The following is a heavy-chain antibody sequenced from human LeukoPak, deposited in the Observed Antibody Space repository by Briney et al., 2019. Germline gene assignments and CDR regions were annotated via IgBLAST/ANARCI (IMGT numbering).Heavy chain of an antibody. CDR2: IYYSGST. V-gene: IGHV4-39*07. CDR1: GGSISSSSYY. J-gene: IGHJ5*02. D-gene: IGHD3-3*01. CDR3: ARDLITIFGVVIIPSWFDP. Sequence: PSETLSLTCTVSGGSISSSSYYWGWIRQPPGKGLEWIGSIYYSGSTYYNPSLKSRVTISVDTSKNQFSLKLSSVTAADTAVYYCARDLITIFGVVIIPSWFDPWGQGTLVTVSS.